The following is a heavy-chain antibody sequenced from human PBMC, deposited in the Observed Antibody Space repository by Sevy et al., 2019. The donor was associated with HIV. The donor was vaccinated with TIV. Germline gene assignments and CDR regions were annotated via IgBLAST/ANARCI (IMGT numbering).Heavy chain of an antibody. V-gene: IGHV3-23*01. Sequence: GGSLRLSCAASGFTFSSYATSWVRQAPGKGLEWVSTISGDGDNTFYADSAKGRFTISRDNTKNTLYLQMNSLRAEDTAVYYCAKWLYTSSDADYYYYIDVWGKGTMVTVSS. CDR2: ISGDGDNT. D-gene: IGHD3-16*02. CDR1: GFTFSSYA. J-gene: IGHJ6*03. CDR3: AKWLYTSSDADYYYYIDV.